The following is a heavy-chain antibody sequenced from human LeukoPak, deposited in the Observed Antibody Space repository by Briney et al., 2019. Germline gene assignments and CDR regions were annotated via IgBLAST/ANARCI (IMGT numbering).Heavy chain of an antibody. D-gene: IGHD3-3*01. V-gene: IGHV4-61*02. J-gene: IGHJ3*02. CDR2: IYTSGST. CDR3: ARTTRFLEWSSPDAFDI. CDR1: GGSISSGSYY. Sequence: SQTLSLTCTVSGGSISSGSYYWSWIRQPAGKGLEWIGRIYTSGSTNYNPSLKSRVTISVDTSKNQFSLKLSSVTAADTAVYYCARTTRFLEWSSPDAFDIWGQGTMVTVSS.